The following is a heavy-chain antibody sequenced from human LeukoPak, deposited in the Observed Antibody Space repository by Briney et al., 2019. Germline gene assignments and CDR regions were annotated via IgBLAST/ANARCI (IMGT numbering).Heavy chain of an antibody. V-gene: IGHV4-38-2*01. CDR1: GYSISSGYY. Sequence: PSETLSLTCAVSGYSISSGYYWGWIRQPPGKGPEWIGSVFHTGSSYYIPSLKSRVTISVDTSKNQFSLEVSSVTAADTAMYYCARRHRDCSGDSCFLLDYWGQGTLVTVSS. CDR2: VFHTGSS. J-gene: IGHJ4*02. CDR3: ARRHRDCSGDSCFLLDY. D-gene: IGHD2-15*01.